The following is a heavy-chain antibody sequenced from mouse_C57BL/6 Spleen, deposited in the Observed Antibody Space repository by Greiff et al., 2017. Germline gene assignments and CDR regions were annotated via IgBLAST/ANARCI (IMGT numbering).Heavy chain of an antibody. CDR3: ARFDYDWAWFAY. V-gene: IGHV1-76*01. D-gene: IGHD2-4*01. CDR2: IYPGSGNT. J-gene: IGHJ3*01. Sequence: VQRVESGAELVRPGASVKLSCKASGYTFTDYYINWVKQRPGQGLEWIARIYPGSGNTYYNEKFKGKATLTAEKSSSTAYMQLSSLTSEDSAVYFCARFDYDWAWFAYWGQGTLVTVSA. CDR1: GYTFTDYY.